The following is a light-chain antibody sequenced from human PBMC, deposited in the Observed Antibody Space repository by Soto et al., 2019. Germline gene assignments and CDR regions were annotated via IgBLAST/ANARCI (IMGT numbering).Light chain of an antibody. J-gene: IGKJ4*01. CDR2: EAS. V-gene: IGKV1-27*01. CDR3: QKYNSVPRT. Sequence: DIQMTQSPSSLSASVGDRVTITCRASQGIANYLAWYQQKPREVPKLLIYEASTLQSGVPSRFSGSGSGTEFTLTISSLQPEDVATYYCQKYNSVPRTFGGGTKVEIK. CDR1: QGIANY.